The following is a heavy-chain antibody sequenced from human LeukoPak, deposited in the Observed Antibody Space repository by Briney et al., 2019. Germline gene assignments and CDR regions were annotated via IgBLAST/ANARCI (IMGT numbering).Heavy chain of an antibody. CDR1: GVTFSRYE. J-gene: IGHJ4*02. CDR3: ARDYGGSSPFDY. CDR2: ISSSGSTI. D-gene: IGHD4-23*01. Sequence: PGGSLRLSCAASGVTFSRYEMDWVRQAPGKGLEWVSYISSSGSTIYYADSVKGRFTISRDNAKNSLYLQMNSRRAEDTAVYYCARDYGGSSPFDYWGQGTLVTVSS. V-gene: IGHV3-48*03.